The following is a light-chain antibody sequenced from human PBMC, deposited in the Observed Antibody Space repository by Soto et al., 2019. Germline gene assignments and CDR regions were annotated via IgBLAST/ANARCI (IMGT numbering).Light chain of an antibody. Sequence: QSVLTQPPSASGSPGQSVTISCTGTSSDVGADKYVSWYQQYPGKAPKRMIYEVTKRPSWVPDRFSGSKSGNTASLTVSGLQAEDEADYYCTSYVGNDIWVFGGGTKVTVL. CDR2: EVT. CDR1: SSDVGADKY. CDR3: TSYVGNDIWV. V-gene: IGLV2-8*01. J-gene: IGLJ3*02.